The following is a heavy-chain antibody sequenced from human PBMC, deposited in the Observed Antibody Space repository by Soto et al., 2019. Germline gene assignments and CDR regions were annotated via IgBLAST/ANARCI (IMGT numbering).Heavy chain of an antibody. CDR3: ATRITVFGLLIPPFDP. Sequence: SETLSLTCAVYGGSVNGYYWNWIRQPPGKGLEWIGEINRTGGTHHNPSLKSRVTMSVDTSKNQFSLRLSSVTAADTAIYYCATRITVFGLLIPPFDPWGQGTQVTVSS. D-gene: IGHD3-3*01. J-gene: IGHJ5*02. CDR2: INRTGGT. V-gene: IGHV4-34*01. CDR1: GGSVNGYY.